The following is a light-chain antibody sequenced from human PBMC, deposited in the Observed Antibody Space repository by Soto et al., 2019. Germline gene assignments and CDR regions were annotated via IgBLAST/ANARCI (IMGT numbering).Light chain of an antibody. CDR1: ERIYSAY. J-gene: IGKJ5*01. CDR3: QQYGNSPIT. Sequence: EVVLTQSPGALSLSRGERATLCSRASERIYSAYLGWYQQKPCQAPRLLIYGTSSRATGIPDRFSGSGSGTDFTLTISRLEPEDFAVYYCQQYGNSPITFGQGTRLEIK. CDR2: GTS. V-gene: IGKV3-20*01.